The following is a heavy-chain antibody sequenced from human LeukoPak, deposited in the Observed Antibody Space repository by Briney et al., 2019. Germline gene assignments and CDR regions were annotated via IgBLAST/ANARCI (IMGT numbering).Heavy chain of an antibody. CDR1: GASISSRKW. J-gene: IGHJ4*02. V-gene: IGHV4-4*02. CDR2: IYHGGKN. CDR3: AQMVRGQ. Sequence: TSGTLSLTCTDSGASISSRKWWSWVRQPPGKRLEWIGEIYHGGKNNYNPSLKSRVTMSVDTSKNQFSLKLSSVTAADTAVYYCAQMVRGQWGQGTLVTVSS. D-gene: IGHD3-10*01.